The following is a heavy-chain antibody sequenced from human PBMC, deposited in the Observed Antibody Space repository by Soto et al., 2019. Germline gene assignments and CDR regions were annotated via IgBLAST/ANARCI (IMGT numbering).Heavy chain of an antibody. CDR1: GGSFSGYY. CDR3: ARGPYCSGGSCPGAEYFQH. D-gene: IGHD2-15*01. CDR2: INHSGST. V-gene: IGHV4-34*01. J-gene: IGHJ1*01. Sequence: SETLSLTCAVYGGSFSGYYWSWIRQPPWKGLEWIGEINHSGSTNYNPSLKSRVTISVDTSKNQFSLKLRSVTAADTAVYYCARGPYCSGGSCPGAEYFQHWGQGTLVTVSS.